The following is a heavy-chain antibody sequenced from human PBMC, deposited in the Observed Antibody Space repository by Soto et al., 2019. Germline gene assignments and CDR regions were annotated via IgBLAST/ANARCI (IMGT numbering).Heavy chain of an antibody. Sequence: SENLAPTCSDTGGSISSYYWSWIRQLAGKGLEWIGHIYTSGSTNYNPSLKSRVTISIDTSKNEVSLKLSSVTAADTAVYYCAVGGLDSSGYFLMDVWGQGTTVTVSS. CDR3: AVGGLDSSGYFLMDV. V-gene: IGHV4-4*07. D-gene: IGHD3-22*01. CDR1: GGSISSYY. J-gene: IGHJ6*02. CDR2: IYTSGST.